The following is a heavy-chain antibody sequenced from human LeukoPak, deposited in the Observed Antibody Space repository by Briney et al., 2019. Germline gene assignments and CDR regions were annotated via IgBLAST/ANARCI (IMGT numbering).Heavy chain of an antibody. CDR3: LGTIASRGSEY. V-gene: IGHV3-74*01. CDR1: GFTFSNNA. D-gene: IGHD6-6*01. J-gene: IGHJ4*02. CDR2: LPPDELGI. Sequence: GGSLRLSCAASGFTFSNNAMSWVRQAPGMGLVWVSRLPPDELGIIYADSVKGRFTVSRDNAKNTVYLQMNNLRVDDTAMYYCLGTIASRGSEYWGQGALVTVSS.